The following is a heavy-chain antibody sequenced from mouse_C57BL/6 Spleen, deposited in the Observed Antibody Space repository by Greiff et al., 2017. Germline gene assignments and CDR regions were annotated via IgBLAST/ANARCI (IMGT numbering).Heavy chain of an antibody. V-gene: IGHV1-15*01. J-gene: IGHJ2*01. D-gene: IGHD1-1*01. CDR2: IDPETGGT. CDR3: TREELRY. Sequence: ESGAELVRPGASVTLSCKASGYTFTDYEMHWVKQTPVHGLEWIGAIDPETGGTAYNQKFKGKAILTADKSSSTAYMELRSLTSEDSAVYYCTREELRYWGQGTTLTVSS. CDR1: GYTFTDYE.